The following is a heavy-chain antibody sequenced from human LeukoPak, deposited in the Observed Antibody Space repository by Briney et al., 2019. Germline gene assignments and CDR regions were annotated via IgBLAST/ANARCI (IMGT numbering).Heavy chain of an antibody. J-gene: IGHJ4*02. CDR3: ASSLYCSSTSCHGFDY. Sequence: GESLKISCKGSGYSFTSYWIGWVRQMPGKGLEWMGIIYPGDSDTRYGPSFQGQVTISADKSISTAYLQWSSLKASDTAMYYCASSLYCSSTSCHGFDYWGQGTLVTVSS. D-gene: IGHD2-2*01. V-gene: IGHV5-51*01. CDR2: IYPGDSDT. CDR1: GYSFTSYW.